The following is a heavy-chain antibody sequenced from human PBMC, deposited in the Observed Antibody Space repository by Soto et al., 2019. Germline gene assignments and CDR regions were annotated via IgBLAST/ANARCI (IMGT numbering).Heavy chain of an antibody. CDR2: IIPIFGTA. Sequence: ASVKVSCKASGGTFSSYAISWVRQAPGQGLEWMGGIIPIFGTANYAQKFQGRVTITADETTRTAYMELSSLRSGDTAVYYCAREWGGGAAAGIELAYYYGMDVWGQGTTVTVSS. CDR1: GGTFSSYA. CDR3: AREWGGGAAAGIELAYYYGMDV. D-gene: IGHD6-13*01. J-gene: IGHJ6*02. V-gene: IGHV1-69*13.